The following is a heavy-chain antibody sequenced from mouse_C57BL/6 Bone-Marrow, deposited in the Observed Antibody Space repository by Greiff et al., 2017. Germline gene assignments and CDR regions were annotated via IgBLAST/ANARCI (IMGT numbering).Heavy chain of an antibody. CDR1: GYAFTNYL. Sequence: VQLQQSGAELVRPGTSVKVSCKASGYAFTNYLIEWVKQRPGQGLEWIGVINPGSGGTNYNEKFKGKATLTADKSSSTAYMQLSSLTSEDSAVYFCARSTTVVAGYYAMDYWGQGTSVTVSS. J-gene: IGHJ4*01. CDR3: ARSTTVVAGYYAMDY. V-gene: IGHV1-54*01. CDR2: INPGSGGT. D-gene: IGHD1-1*01.